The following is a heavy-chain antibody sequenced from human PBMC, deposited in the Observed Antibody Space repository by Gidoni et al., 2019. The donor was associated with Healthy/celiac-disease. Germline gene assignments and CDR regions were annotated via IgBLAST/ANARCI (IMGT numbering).Heavy chain of an antibody. CDR2: IKSKTDGGTT. V-gene: IGHV3-15*01. Sequence: EVQLVESGGGLVKPGGSLRLSCAASGFTFSNAWMSGVRQAPGKGLEWVGRIKSKTDGGTTDYAAPVKGRFTISRDDSKNTLYLQMNSLKTEDTAVYYCTTDEWIQLFGDWGQGTLVTVSS. D-gene: IGHD5-18*01. J-gene: IGHJ4*02. CDR3: TTDEWIQLFGD. CDR1: GFTFSNAW.